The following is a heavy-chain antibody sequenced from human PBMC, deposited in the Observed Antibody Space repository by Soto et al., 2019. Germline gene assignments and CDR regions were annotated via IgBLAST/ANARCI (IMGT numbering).Heavy chain of an antibody. Sequence: PSETLSLTCTVSGASISGFYWSWIRKSAGKGLEWIGRIYATGTTDYNPSLKSRVMMSVDTSKKQFSLKLSSVTAADTAVYYCARLPQDWFDPWGQGTLVTVSS. CDR3: ARLPQDWFDP. CDR1: GASISGFY. J-gene: IGHJ5*02. V-gene: IGHV4-4*07. CDR2: IYATGTT.